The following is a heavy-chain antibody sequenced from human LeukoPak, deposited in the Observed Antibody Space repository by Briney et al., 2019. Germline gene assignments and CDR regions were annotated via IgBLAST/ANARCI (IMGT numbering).Heavy chain of an antibody. CDR3: ARSVSYYYDGSARGAFDI. V-gene: IGHV4-39*07. J-gene: IGHJ3*02. Sequence: SATLSLTCTVSGASMTFTHYYWVWVRPPPRKGLEWIGTINYDGSTYYNPSLKSRVTTAVDTSKKQFSLKLSSVTAADTAVYYCARSVSYYYDGSARGAFDIWGQGTMVTVSS. CDR1: GASMTFTHYY. D-gene: IGHD3-22*01. CDR2: INYDGST.